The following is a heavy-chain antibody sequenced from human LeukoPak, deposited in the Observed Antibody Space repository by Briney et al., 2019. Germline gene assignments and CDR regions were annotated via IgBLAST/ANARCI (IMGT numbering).Heavy chain of an antibody. J-gene: IGHJ4*02. CDR1: GFTFSDYY. CDR3: ARDPYYYGSGGGTFNFDY. D-gene: IGHD3-10*01. V-gene: IGHV3-11*05. Sequence: PGGSLRLSCAASGFTFSDYYMSRIRQAPGKGLEWVSYISSSSSYTNYADSVKGRFTISRDNAKNSLYLQMNSLRAEDTAVYYCARDPYYYGSGGGTFNFDYWGQGTLVTVSS. CDR2: ISSSSSYT.